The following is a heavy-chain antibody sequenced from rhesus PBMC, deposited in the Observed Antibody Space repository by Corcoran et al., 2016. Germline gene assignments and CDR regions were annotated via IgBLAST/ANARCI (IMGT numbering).Heavy chain of an antibody. J-gene: IGHJ4*01. Sequence: QVRLQESGPGVVKPSETLSLTCAVSGGSISSGYDWSWLLQPPGKGLEWIGYIYGRSWSTNYNPSLKNRVTSSKDASKNQVALKLSSVTAADTAVYYCARMGYSNYDYWGQGVLVTVSS. CDR3: ARMGYSNYDY. CDR1: GGSISSGYD. D-gene: IGHD5-24*01. CDR2: IYGRSWST. V-gene: IGHV4-76*01.